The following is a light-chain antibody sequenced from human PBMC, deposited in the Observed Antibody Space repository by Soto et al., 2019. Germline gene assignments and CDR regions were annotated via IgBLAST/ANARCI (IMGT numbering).Light chain of an antibody. Sequence: DVVMTQSPLSLVVTLGQPASISCRSTHSLVFTDGDTYLSWFHQRPGQSPRRLIYKVSNRDSGVPDRFSGSESGTDFTLKISSVEAEDVGVYYCMQGTHWPPWTFGQGTKVEIK. CDR1: HSLVFTDGDTY. J-gene: IGKJ1*01. CDR2: KVS. V-gene: IGKV2-30*01. CDR3: MQGTHWPPWT.